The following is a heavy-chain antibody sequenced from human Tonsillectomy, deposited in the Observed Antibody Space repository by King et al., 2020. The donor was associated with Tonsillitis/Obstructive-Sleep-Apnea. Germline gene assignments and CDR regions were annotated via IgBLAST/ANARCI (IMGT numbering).Heavy chain of an antibody. CDR3: GRHNPQDNWNYDS. V-gene: IGHV4-59*08. J-gene: IGHJ5*01. D-gene: IGHD1-7*01. Sequence: QLQESGPGLVKPAETLSLMCTVSGGSIKSNYWTWLRQPPGKRLEWIGYISHSGRTTYNPSLKSRVTISLDTSKGQFSLRLNSVTAADTAVYFCGRHNPQDNWNYDSWGQGILVTVSS. CDR2: ISHSGRT. CDR1: GGSIKSNY.